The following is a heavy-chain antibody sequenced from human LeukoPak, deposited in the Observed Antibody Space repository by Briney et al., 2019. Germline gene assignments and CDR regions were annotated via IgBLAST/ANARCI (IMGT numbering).Heavy chain of an antibody. Sequence: GGSLRLSCAASGFTFSSYWMHWVRQAPGKGLVWVSRINSDGSSTSYADSVKGRFTISRDNSKNTLYLQMGSLRAEDMAVYYCAISRGAVAGPVFDYWGQGTLVTVSS. CDR1: GFTFSSYW. CDR2: INSDGSST. J-gene: IGHJ4*02. CDR3: AISRGAVAGPVFDY. D-gene: IGHD6-19*01. V-gene: IGHV3-74*01.